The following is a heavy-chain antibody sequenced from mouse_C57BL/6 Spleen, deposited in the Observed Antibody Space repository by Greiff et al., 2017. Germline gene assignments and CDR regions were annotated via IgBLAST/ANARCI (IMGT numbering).Heavy chain of an antibody. D-gene: IGHD1-1*01. CDR1: GFTFSSYA. J-gene: IGHJ4*01. CDR3: TRDGDYYCNYAMDY. V-gene: IGHV5-9-1*02. CDR2: ISSGGAYI. Sequence: EVQLVESGEGLVKPGGSLKLSCAASGFTFSSYAMSWVRQTPEKRLEWVAYISSGGAYIYYADTVKGRFTISRDNARNTLYLQMSSLKSEDTAMYYCTRDGDYYCNYAMDYWGQGTSVTVSS.